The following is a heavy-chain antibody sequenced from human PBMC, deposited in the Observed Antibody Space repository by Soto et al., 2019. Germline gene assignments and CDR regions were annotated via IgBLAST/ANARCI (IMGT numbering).Heavy chain of an antibody. CDR2: IKQDGSEK. D-gene: IGHD3-3*01. Sequence: PGGSLRLSCAASGFTFSSYWMSWVRQAPGKGLEWVANIKQDGSEKYYVDSVKGRFTISRDNAKNSLYLQMNSLRAEDTAVYYCARNSGEYLEWLDHMDVWGKGTTVTVSS. V-gene: IGHV3-7*01. CDR3: ARNSGEYLEWLDHMDV. CDR1: GFTFSSYW. J-gene: IGHJ6*03.